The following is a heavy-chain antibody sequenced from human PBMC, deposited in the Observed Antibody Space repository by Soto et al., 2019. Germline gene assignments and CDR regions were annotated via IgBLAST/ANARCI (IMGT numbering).Heavy chain of an antibody. D-gene: IGHD3-10*01. CDR3: ARAKNFGSGELDY. V-gene: IGHV1-2*04. Sequence: QVQLVQSGAEVKKPGASVKVSCKASGYTFTGHYILWVRQAPGQGLEWMGWVNPISGGTIYAQKFLGWVTMTRDTSTRTAYLELRSLTSDATAVYYCARAKNFGSGELDYWGQGTLVTVSS. CDR2: VNPISGGT. CDR1: GYTFTGHY. J-gene: IGHJ4*02.